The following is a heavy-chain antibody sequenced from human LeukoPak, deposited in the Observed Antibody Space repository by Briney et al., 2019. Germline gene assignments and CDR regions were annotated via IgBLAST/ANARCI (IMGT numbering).Heavy chain of an antibody. CDR1: GFTFSSYD. V-gene: IGHV3-13*01. Sequence: GGSLRLSCAASGFTFSSYDMHWVRQATGKGLEWVSAIGTAGDTYYPGSVKGRFTISRENAKNSLYLQMNSLRAGDTAVYYCARLAMGATFLDYWGQGTLVTVSS. D-gene: IGHD1-26*01. CDR2: IGTAGDT. CDR3: ARLAMGATFLDY. J-gene: IGHJ4*02.